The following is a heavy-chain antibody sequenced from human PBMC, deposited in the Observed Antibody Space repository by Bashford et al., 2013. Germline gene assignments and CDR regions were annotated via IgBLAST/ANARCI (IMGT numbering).Heavy chain of an antibody. D-gene: IGHD7-27*01. CDR3: AREARLTGDPYDY. Sequence: SVKVSCKASGGTFSSYAISWVRQAPGQGLEWMGGIIPIFGTANYAQKFQGRVTITADESTSTAYMELSSLRSEDTAVYYCAREARLTGDPYDYWGQGTLVTVSS. CDR1: GGTFSSYA. V-gene: IGHV1-69*13. CDR2: IIPIFGTA. J-gene: IGHJ4*02.